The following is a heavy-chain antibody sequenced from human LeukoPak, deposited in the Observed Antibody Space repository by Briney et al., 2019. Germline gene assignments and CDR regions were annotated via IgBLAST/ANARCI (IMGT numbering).Heavy chain of an antibody. CDR3: ARAFRPASDPHDFYDF. D-gene: IGHD3/OR15-3a*01. J-gene: IGHJ3*01. CDR1: GFTFSYHP. Sequence: GGSLRLPCAASGFTFSYHPMHWVRQASGRRLEYVSAISPSGDRTWYADSVKGRFTISRDNSKNTMYLQMGSLRPEDMGVYYCARAFRPASDPHDFYDFWGRGTTVTVSS. CDR2: ISPSGDRT. V-gene: IGHV3-64*02.